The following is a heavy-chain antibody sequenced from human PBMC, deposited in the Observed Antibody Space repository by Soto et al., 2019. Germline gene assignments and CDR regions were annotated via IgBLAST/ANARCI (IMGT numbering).Heavy chain of an antibody. V-gene: IGHV1-3*01. CDR3: ARDYYRFNSGYGFSMDV. D-gene: IGHD5-12*01. J-gene: IGHJ6*02. Sequence: ASVKVSCKASGYTFTSYAMHWVRLAPGQRLEWMGWINAGNGNTKYSQKFQGRVTITRDTSASTAYMELSSLRSEDTAVYYCARDYYRFNSGYGFSMDVWGQGTTVTVSS. CDR1: GYTFTSYA. CDR2: INAGNGNT.